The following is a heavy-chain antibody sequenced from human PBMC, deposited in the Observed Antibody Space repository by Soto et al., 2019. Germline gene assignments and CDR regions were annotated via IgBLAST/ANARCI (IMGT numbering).Heavy chain of an antibody. CDR3: ARGGRFAVADTDY. V-gene: IGHV1-18*01. Sequence: QVQLVQSGVEVKKPGASVRVSCKASGYTFTNYGITWVRQAPGQGLEWLGWISGYNGNTNYAQKFQGRVTMTTDTSTSTAYMDLTSLRYDDTAVYYCARGGRFAVADTDYWSQGTLLTVSS. CDR2: ISGYNGNT. J-gene: IGHJ4*02. CDR1: GYTFTNYG. D-gene: IGHD3-3*01.